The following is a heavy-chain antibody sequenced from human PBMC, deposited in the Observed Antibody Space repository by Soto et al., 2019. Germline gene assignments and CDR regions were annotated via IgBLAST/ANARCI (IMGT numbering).Heavy chain of an antibody. CDR3: ARKMTTVTVDAFDI. J-gene: IGHJ3*02. CDR2: IYYSGST. Sequence: SETLSLTCTFSGGSISSYYWIWIRQPTGKGLEWIGYIYYSGSTNYNPSLKSRVTISVDTSKNQFSLKLSSVTAADTAVYYCARKMTTVTVDAFDIWGQGTMVTVS. D-gene: IGHD4-17*01. V-gene: IGHV4-59*08. CDR1: GGSISSYY.